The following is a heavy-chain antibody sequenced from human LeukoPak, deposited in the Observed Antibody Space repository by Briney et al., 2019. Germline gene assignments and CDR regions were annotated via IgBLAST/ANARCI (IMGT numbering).Heavy chain of an antibody. V-gene: IGHV1-2*02. CDR2: INPNSGGT. J-gene: IGHJ4*02. D-gene: IGHD5-24*01. Sequence: GASVKVSCKASGYTFTGYYMHWVRQAPGQGLEWMGWINPNSGGTNYAQRFQGRVTMTRDTSISTAYMELSRLRSDDTAVYYCAGDGYNSRRFFDYWGQGTLVTVSS. CDR3: AGDGYNSRRFFDY. CDR1: GYTFTGYY.